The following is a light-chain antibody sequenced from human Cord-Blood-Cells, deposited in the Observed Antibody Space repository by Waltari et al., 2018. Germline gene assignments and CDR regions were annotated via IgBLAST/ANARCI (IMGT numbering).Light chain of an antibody. V-gene: IGLV3-1*01. J-gene: IGLJ1*01. CDR1: KLGDKY. Sequence: SYELTQPPSVSVSPGQTASITCSGAKLGDKYACWYQQNPGQSPVLVIYQDSKRPPGIPELFSASNSGNTATLTISGTQAMDEADYYCQAWDSSSYYVFGTGTKVTVL. CDR2: QDS. CDR3: QAWDSSSYYV.